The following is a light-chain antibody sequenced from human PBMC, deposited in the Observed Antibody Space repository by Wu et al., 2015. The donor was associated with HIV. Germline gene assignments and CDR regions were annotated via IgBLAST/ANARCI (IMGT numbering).Light chain of an antibody. CDR3: HQYGPSPRI. CDR2: GAS. J-gene: IGKJ1*01. CDR1: QTVNSNH. V-gene: IGKV3-20*01. Sequence: EIVLTQSPATLSLSPGETATLSCRASQTVNSNHLSWYQHKPGQAPRLLIYGASTRASGVADRFSGSGSGTDFTLTISRLEPEDFAVYFCHQYGPSPRIFGPGTRVEIK.